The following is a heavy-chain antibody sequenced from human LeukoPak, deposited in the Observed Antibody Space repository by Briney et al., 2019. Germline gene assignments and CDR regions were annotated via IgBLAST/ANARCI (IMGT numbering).Heavy chain of an antibody. D-gene: IGHD3-22*01. J-gene: IGHJ4*02. CDR1: GASISSGLYS. V-gene: IGHV4-39*01. CDR2: IFYSGDT. CDR3: ARHDDSSGYSYFDS. Sequence: PSETLSLTCTVSGASISSGLYSWAWVRLPPGKGLEWIGSIFYSGDTYYTPSLKGRVTISVDTSKNQFSLKLNSVTAADTAVYYCARHDDSSGYSYFDSWGLGTLVTVSS.